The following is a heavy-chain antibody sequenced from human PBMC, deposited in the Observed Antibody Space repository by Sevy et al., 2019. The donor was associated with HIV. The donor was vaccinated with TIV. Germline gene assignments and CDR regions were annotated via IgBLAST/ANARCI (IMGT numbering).Heavy chain of an antibody. CDR3: ATLIVGTSYLRL. J-gene: IGHJ4*02. V-gene: IGHV1-24*01. Sequence: ASVKVSCNVSGYRLSELSTYWVRQTPAKGLEGMGGFDPEYDDPIYAQNFQGRVTMTEDTSTDTAYMELSSLTSEDTAVYYCATLIVGTSYLRLWSPRTLVTVSS. CDR2: FDPEYDDP. D-gene: IGHD1-26*01. CDR1: GYRLSELS.